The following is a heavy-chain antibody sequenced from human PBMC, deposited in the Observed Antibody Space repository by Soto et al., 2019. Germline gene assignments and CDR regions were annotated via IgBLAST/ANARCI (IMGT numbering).Heavy chain of an antibody. CDR3: ARKGGIAAAGRGFDY. J-gene: IGHJ4*02. V-gene: IGHV3-21*01. CDR2: ISSSSSYI. Sequence: EVQLVESGGGLVKPGGSLRLSCAASGFTFSSYSMNWVRQAPGKGLEWVSSISSSSSYIYYADSVKGRFTISRDNAKNSLDLQMNSLRAEDTAVYYCARKGGIAAAGRGFDYWGQGTLVTVSS. CDR1: GFTFSSYS. D-gene: IGHD6-13*01.